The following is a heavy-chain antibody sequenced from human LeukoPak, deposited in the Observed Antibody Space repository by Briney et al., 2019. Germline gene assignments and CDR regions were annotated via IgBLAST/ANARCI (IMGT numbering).Heavy chain of an antibody. CDR1: GGSFSGYY. V-gene: IGHV4-34*09. Sequence: PSETLSLTCAVYGGSFSGYYWSWIRQPPGKGLEWIGEINHSGSTNYNPSLKSRVTISVDTSKNQFSLKLSSVTAADTAVYYCARTNSGYLISDYWGQGTLVTVSS. CDR2: INHSGST. CDR3: ARTNSGYLISDY. D-gene: IGHD5-12*01. J-gene: IGHJ4*02.